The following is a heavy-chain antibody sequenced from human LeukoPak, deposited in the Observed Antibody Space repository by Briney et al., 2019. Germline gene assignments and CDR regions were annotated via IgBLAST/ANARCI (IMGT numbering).Heavy chain of an antibody. J-gene: IGHJ4*02. CDR2: IDTKGTRT. D-gene: IGHD2-15*01. Sequence: GGSLRLSCAASGFILSNCAMTWVRQAPGKGLEWVSGIDTKGTRTYYADSVKGRFTISRDNSKNTLYLQMNSLRAEDTAVYYCANPLYGYCSGGSCGHPIWGQGTLVTVSS. V-gene: IGHV3-23*05. CDR1: GFILSNCA. CDR3: ANPLYGYCSGGSCGHPI.